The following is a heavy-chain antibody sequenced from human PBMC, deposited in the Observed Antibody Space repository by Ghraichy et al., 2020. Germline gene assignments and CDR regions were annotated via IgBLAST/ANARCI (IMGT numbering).Heavy chain of an antibody. CDR1: GYTFTGYY. CDR2: INPNSGGT. V-gene: IGHV1-2*04. Sequence: ASVKVSCKASGYTFTGYYMHWVRQAPGQGLEWMGWINPNSGGTNYAQKFQGWVTMTRDTSISTAYRELSRLRSDDTAVYYCARVAAAGTPHGYYYGMDVWGQGTTVTVSS. J-gene: IGHJ6*02. CDR3: ARVAAAGTPHGYYYGMDV. D-gene: IGHD6-13*01.